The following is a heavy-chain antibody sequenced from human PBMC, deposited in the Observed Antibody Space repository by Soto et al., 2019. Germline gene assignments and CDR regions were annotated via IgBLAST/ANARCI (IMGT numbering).Heavy chain of an antibody. CDR3: ASADVGSCRSTTCYPVHN. D-gene: IGHD2-2*01. CDR2: ISGSDPGT. J-gene: IGHJ4*01. Sequence: EVQMLESGGGLVQPGGSLRLSCAASGFTFGSYAMSWVRQIPGKGLEWVAAISGSDPGTYHAGSVRGRFTISRDNSKNTLYLQMNSLRVEDTALYYCASADVGSCRSTTCYPVHNWGRGTLVTVSS. CDR1: GFTFGSYA. V-gene: IGHV3-23*01.